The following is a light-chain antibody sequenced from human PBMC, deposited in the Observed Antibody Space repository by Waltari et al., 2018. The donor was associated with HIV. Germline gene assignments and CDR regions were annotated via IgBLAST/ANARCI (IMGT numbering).Light chain of an antibody. CDR3: SSYTITNTWV. CDR1: RSDIGAFNY. V-gene: IGLV2-14*03. J-gene: IGLJ3*02. CDR2: DVA. Sequence: QSVLPQPASLSGSPGQSINISCAGSRSDIGAFNYLSWYRHPPGEAPKLLIYDVAKRPSGVSDRFSASKAGEAASLTISGLQAEDEALYYCSSYTITNTWVFGGGTTLTVL.